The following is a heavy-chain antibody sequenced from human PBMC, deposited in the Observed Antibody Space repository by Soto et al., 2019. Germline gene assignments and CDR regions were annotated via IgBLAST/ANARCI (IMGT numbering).Heavy chain of an antibody. J-gene: IGHJ6*02. CDR3: ARQVFGPLHGLVDG. CDR2: VHHSWGS. D-gene: IGHD3-10*02. V-gene: IGHV4-59*08. Sequence: QVQLQESGPGLVKPSETMSLSCTVSGGSISSYYWSWFRQSPGKRMEWIGYVHHSWGSSYNPSIQSRVAISLDPSKSQFSRKVTAVTATEAALYYCARQVFGPLHGLVDGWGQGTTVTVSS. CDR1: GGSISSYY.